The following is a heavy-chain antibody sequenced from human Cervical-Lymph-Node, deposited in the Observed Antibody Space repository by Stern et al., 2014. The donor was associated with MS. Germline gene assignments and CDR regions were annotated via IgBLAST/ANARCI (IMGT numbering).Heavy chain of an antibody. CDR3: ARGVVSNRAAATLHNLFDP. CDR2: IIPILGLA. Sequence: QDQLVQSGAEVKKPGSSMNVSCKPSGGTFSSSYAITWMRQAPGQGLEWMGRIIPILGLANYAQKFQGRVIITADKSTSTTYMELSSLRSEDTAVYYCARGVVSNRAAATLHNLFDPWGQGTLVTVSS. J-gene: IGHJ5*02. CDR1: GGTFSSSYA. V-gene: IGHV1-69*04. D-gene: IGHD2-15*01.